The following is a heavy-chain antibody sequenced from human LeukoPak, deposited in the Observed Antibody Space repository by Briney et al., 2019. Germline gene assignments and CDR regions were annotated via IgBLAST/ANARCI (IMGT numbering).Heavy chain of an antibody. CDR3: ASSVVPAAIEGYYYYYGMDV. D-gene: IGHD2-2*02. Sequence: GGSLRLSCAASGFTFSSYSMNWVRQAPGKGLEWVSSISSSSSYIYYADSVKGRFTISRDNAKNSLYLQMNSLRAEDTAVYYCASSVVPAAIEGYYYYYGMDVWGQGTTVTVSS. J-gene: IGHJ6*02. CDR1: GFTFSSYS. CDR2: ISSSSSYI. V-gene: IGHV3-21*01.